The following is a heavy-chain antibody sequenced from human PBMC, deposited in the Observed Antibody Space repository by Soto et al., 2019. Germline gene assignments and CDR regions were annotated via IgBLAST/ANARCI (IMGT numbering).Heavy chain of an antibody. CDR2: IYYSGST. J-gene: IGHJ4*02. CDR1: GGSISSSSYY. CDR3: ARQSAMVYAIWYFDY. D-gene: IGHD2-8*01. V-gene: IGHV4-39*01. Sequence: PSETLSLTCTVSGGSISSSSYYWGWIRQPPGKGLEWIGSIYYSGSTYYNPSLKSRVTISVDTSKNQFSLKLSSVTAADTAVYYCARQSAMVYAIWYFDYWGQGTLVTVSS.